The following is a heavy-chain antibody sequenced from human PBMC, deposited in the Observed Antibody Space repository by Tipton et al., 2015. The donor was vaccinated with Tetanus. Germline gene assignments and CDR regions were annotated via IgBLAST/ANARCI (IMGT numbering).Heavy chain of an antibody. Sequence: SLRLSCAASGFIFSSYGIHWVRQAPGKGLEWVAVSWYDGTDQYYADSVKGLFTISRDNSKNTLYLQMNSLRAEDTALYYCAREADCSGGSCFSGDFDNWGQGTQVTVSS. V-gene: IGHV3-33*01. CDR3: AREADCSGGSCFSGDFDN. CDR1: GFIFSSYG. CDR2: SWYDGTDQ. J-gene: IGHJ4*02. D-gene: IGHD2-15*01.